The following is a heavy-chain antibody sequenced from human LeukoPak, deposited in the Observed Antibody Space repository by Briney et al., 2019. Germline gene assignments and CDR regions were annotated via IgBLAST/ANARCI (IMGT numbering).Heavy chain of an antibody. CDR3: ARAIAAAGTVY. J-gene: IGHJ4*02. CDR1: GFTFSSYA. CDR2: ISYDGSSK. Sequence: GGSLRLSCAASGFTFSSYAMHWVRQAPGKGLEWVAVISYDGSSKYYADSVKGRFTISRDNSKNTLYLQMNSLRAEDTAVYYCARAIAAAGTVYWGQGTLVTDSS. D-gene: IGHD6-13*01. V-gene: IGHV3-30-3*01.